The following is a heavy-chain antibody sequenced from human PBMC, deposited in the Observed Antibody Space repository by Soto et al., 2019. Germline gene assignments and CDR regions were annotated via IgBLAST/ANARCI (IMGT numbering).Heavy chain of an antibody. CDR2: INNSGST. D-gene: IGHD2-8*01. J-gene: IGHJ3*02. Sequence: SETLSLTCAVYGGSFSGYYWSWIRQPPGKGLEWIGEINNSGSTNYNPSLKSRVTISVDTSKNQFSLKLSSVTAADTSLYYCARFSLGYCTNGVCIDAFDIWGQGTMVTVSS. CDR3: ARFSLGYCTNGVCIDAFDI. CDR1: GGSFSGYY. V-gene: IGHV4-34*01.